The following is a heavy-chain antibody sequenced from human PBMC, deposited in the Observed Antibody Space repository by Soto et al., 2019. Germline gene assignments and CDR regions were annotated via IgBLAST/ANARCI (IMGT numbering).Heavy chain of an antibody. D-gene: IGHD6-6*01. J-gene: IGHJ6*02. Sequence: QVQLVQSGAEVKKPGSSVKVSCKASGGTFSSYAISWVRQAPGQGLEWMGGIIPIFGTANYAQKFQGRVTITEEESTSTAYMERSSLSSEDTAVYYCARTSSSSLSDYYYCGMDVWGQGTTVTVSS. CDR2: IIPIFGTA. V-gene: IGHV1-69*01. CDR1: GGTFSSYA. CDR3: ARTSSSSLSDYYYCGMDV.